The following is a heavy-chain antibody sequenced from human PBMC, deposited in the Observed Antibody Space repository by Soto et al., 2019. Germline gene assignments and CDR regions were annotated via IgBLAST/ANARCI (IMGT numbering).Heavy chain of an antibody. CDR3: AYLRGFTGYTGE. J-gene: IGHJ4*02. CDR2: IYYSGLT. D-gene: IGHD2-2*02. V-gene: IGHV4-31*03. Sequence: SETLSLTCSVSGGSMRIEGYYWSRIRQHPGKGLEWIGYIYYSGLTDYNPSLKSRLTISVDKSKNEFYLKMRSVTAADTAVYYCAYLRGFTGYTGEWGQGTVVTVYS. CDR1: GGSMRIEGYY.